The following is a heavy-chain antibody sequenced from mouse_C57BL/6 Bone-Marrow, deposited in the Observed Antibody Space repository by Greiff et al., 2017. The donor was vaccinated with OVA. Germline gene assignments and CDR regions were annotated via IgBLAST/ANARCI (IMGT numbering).Heavy chain of an antibody. CDR2: ISSGGSYT. V-gene: IGHV5-6*01. J-gene: IGHJ3*01. D-gene: IGHD1-1*01. Sequence: EVQLVESGGDLVKPGGSLKLSCAASGFTFSSYGMSWVRQTPDKRLEWVATISSGGSYTYYPDSVKGRSTISRDNAKNTLYLQMSSLKSEDTAMYYCARHGDLHCYGSSYGFFAYWGQGTLVTVPA. CDR3: ARHGDLHCYGSSYGFFAY. CDR1: GFTFSSYG.